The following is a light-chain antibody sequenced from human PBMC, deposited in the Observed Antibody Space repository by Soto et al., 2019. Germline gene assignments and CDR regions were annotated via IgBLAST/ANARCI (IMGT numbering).Light chain of an antibody. V-gene: IGLV2-18*01. CDR3: SLYISGSTYV. J-gene: IGLJ1*01. CDR2: EVS. CDR1: SSDLGSYNR. Sequence: QSALTQPPSVSGSPGQSVTISCTGTSSDLGSYNRVSWYQQPPGTAPKLMIYEVSNRPSGVPDRFSGSKSGKTASLTISGPQAEDEADYYCSLYISGSTYVFGTGTKVT.